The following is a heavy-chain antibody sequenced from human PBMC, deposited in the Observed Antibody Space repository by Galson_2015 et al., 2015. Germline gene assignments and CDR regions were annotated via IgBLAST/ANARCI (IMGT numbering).Heavy chain of an antibody. CDR1: GFTFGKFA. CDR3: ARGGAYSYEVPDY. V-gene: IGHV3-23*01. D-gene: IGHD5-18*01. CDR2: ISASSSRT. J-gene: IGHJ4*02. Sequence: SLRLSCAASGFTFGKFAMSWVRQASGKGLEWVSAISASSSRTYYADSVKGRFTISRDNAKNTLYLQLNSLGAEDTAVYYCARGGAYSYEVPDYWGRGTLVTVSS.